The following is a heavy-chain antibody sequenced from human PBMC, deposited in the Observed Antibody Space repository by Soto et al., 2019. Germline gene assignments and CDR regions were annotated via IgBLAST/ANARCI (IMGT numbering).Heavy chain of an antibody. CDR3: VAGDQYYAMGV. D-gene: IGHD2-2*01. J-gene: IGHJ6*02. V-gene: IGHV3-30-3*01. CDR2: ISYDGSNK. CDR1: GITISNYF. Sequence: QVQLVESVGGVVQPGRSLRVSCAASGITISNYFMYWVRQAPGKGLEWVAAISYDGSNKHYSDSVKGRFTISRDNSKNTLYLKMNSLRDEDTAVYYCVAGDQYYAMGVCGQGTTVAVSS.